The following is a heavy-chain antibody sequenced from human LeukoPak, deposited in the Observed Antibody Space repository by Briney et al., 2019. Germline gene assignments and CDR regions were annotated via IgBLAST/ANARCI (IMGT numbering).Heavy chain of an antibody. CDR3: ARHQRFVLTGLDY. V-gene: IGHV4-39*01. CDR2: IYYSGNT. J-gene: IGHJ4*02. Sequence: SETLSLTCTVSGGSISSSYYWGWIRQPPGKGLEWIGSIYYSGNTYYNPSLKSRVTISVDTSKNQFSLKLSSVTAADTAVYYCARHQRFVLTGLDYWGQGTLVTVSS. CDR1: GGSISSSYY. D-gene: IGHD3-9*01.